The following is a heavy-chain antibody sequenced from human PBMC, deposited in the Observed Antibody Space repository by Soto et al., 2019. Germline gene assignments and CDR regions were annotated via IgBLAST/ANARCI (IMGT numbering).Heavy chain of an antibody. CDR2: INHSGST. CDR1: GGSFSGYY. CDR3: ARVDWRNVWFSGTYYYGMDV. Sequence: PSETLSLTCAVYGGSFSGYYWGWFRQPPGKGLEWIGEINHSGSTNYNPSLKSRVTISVATSKNHFSLKLGSVTAADTAVYYCARVDWRNVWFSGTYYYGMDVWGQGTTVTVSS. J-gene: IGHJ6*02. D-gene: IGHD3-10*01. V-gene: IGHV4-34*01.